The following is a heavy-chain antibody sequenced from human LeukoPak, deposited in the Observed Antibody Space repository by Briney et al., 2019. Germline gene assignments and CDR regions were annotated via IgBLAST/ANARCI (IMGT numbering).Heavy chain of an antibody. V-gene: IGHV3-48*03. J-gene: IGHJ4*02. CDR2: ISSSGTPI. D-gene: IGHD2-21*01. Sequence: PGGPLRLSCAASGFTFSSYEMNWVRQAPGQGLEWVSYISSSGTPIHYTDSVKGRFTISRDNAKNSLFLQMNSLRAEDTAVYYCAREKTACGGDCYDSWGQGTLVTVSS. CDR3: AREKTACGGDCYDS. CDR1: GFTFSSYE.